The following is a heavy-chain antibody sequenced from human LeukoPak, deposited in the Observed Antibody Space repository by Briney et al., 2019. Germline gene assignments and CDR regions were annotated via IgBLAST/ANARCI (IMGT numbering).Heavy chain of an antibody. CDR1: GGSISSYY. CDR2: IYYSGST. J-gene: IGHJ5*02. CDR3: ALGYCSGGSCYTGLYNWFDP. V-gene: IGHV4-59*01. D-gene: IGHD2-15*01. Sequence: RASGTLSLTCTVSGGSISSYYWSWIRQPPGKGLEWIGYIYYSGSTNYNPSLKSRVTISVDTSKNQFSLELSSVTAADTAVYYCALGYCSGGSCYTGLYNWFDPWGQGTLVTVSS.